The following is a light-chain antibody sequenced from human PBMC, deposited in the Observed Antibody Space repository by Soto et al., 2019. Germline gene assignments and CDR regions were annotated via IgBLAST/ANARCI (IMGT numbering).Light chain of an antibody. Sequence: DIQMTQSPSSLSASVGDRVTITCRASQTISNHLNWYQQRQGTAPKVLVYAASTLQSGVPSRFSGSGSGTDFTLTISSLQPDDFATYYCQQSHNTPWTFGQGTKVEIK. CDR3: QQSHNTPWT. V-gene: IGKV1-39*01. CDR2: AAS. CDR1: QTISNH. J-gene: IGKJ1*01.